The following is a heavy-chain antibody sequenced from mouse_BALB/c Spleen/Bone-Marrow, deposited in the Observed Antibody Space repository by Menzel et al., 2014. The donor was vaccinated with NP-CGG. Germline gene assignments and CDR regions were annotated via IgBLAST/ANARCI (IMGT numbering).Heavy chain of an antibody. CDR2: IHNNGHT. D-gene: IGHD1-1*01. CDR3: ARYGIAVDLDF. V-gene: IGHV5-6-5*01. Sequence: LEESGGRLVMPGGSLTLTCTVSGIDLSNYAMGWVRQAPGKGLEWIGIIHNNGHTYYANWAKGRSTISKSSSTTVDLKMTRLTTEDTATYFCARYGIAVDLDFWGQGTLVTVSS. J-gene: IGHJ2*01. CDR1: GIDLSNYA.